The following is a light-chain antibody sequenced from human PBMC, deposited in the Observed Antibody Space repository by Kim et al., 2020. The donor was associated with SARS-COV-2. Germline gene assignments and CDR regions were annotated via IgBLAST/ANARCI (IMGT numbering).Light chain of an antibody. CDR1: NIGSKS. CDR3: QVWDSSSVHWV. Sequence: SYELTQPPSVSVAPGKTARITCGGNNIGSKSVHWYQQKPGQAPVLVIYYDSDRPSGIPERFSGSNSGNTATLTISRVEAGDEADHYCQVWDSSSVHWVFG. V-gene: IGLV3-21*04. J-gene: IGLJ3*02. CDR2: YDS.